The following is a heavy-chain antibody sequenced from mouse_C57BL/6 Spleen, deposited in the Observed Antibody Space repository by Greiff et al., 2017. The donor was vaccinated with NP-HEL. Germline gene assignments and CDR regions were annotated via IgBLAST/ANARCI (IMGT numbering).Heavy chain of an antibody. CDR2: ISSGSSTI. Sequence: EVQRVESGGGLVKPGGSLKLSCAASGFTFSDYGMHWVRQAPEKGLEWVAYISSGSSTIYYADTVKGRFTISRDNAKNTLFLQMTSLRSEDTAMYYCARGDLLNAMDYWGQGTSVTVSS. J-gene: IGHJ4*01. D-gene: IGHD2-1*01. CDR1: GFTFSDYG. V-gene: IGHV5-17*01. CDR3: ARGDLLNAMDY.